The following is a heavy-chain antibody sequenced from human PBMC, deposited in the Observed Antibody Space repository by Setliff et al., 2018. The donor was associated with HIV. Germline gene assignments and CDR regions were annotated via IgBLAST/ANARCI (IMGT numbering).Heavy chain of an antibody. Sequence: SVKVSCKASGGTFSSYAISWVRQAPGQGLEWMGGIIPIFGTANYAQKFQGRVTITADESTSTAYMELSSLQASDTAMYYCARRASKASLDYWGQGTLVTVSS. J-gene: IGHJ4*02. CDR3: ARRASKASLDY. CDR2: IIPIFGTA. V-gene: IGHV1-69*13. CDR1: GGTFSSYA.